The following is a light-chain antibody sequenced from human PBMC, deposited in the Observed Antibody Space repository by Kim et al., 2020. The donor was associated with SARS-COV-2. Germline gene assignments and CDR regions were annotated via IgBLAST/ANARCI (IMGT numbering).Light chain of an antibody. Sequence: PPGERATLSCRASQSVSSNLAWYQQKPGQAPRLLIYGAPTRATGIPARFSGSGSGTEFTLTISSLQSEDFAVYYCQQYNNWPPLTFGGGTKVEIK. CDR3: QQYNNWPPLT. V-gene: IGKV3-15*01. CDR2: GAP. J-gene: IGKJ4*01. CDR1: QSVSSN.